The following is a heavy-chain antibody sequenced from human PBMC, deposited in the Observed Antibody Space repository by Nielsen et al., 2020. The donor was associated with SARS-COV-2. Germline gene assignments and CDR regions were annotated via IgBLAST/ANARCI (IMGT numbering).Heavy chain of an antibody. V-gene: IGHV1-69*13. D-gene: IGHD6-13*01. CDR2: IIPIFGTT. Sequence: SVKVSCKSSGGTFSKYAIKWVRQAPGQGLEWMGGIIPIFGTTNYAQRFQDRVTITADESTSTAYMELSSLTSEDTAMYYCARSDSSSWYGNDHWGQGTLVTVSS. CDR3: ARSDSSSWYGNDH. CDR1: GGTFSKYA. J-gene: IGHJ4*02.